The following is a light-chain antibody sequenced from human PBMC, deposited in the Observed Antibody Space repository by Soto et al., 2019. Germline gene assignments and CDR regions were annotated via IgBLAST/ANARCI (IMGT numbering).Light chain of an antibody. Sequence: EIVLTQSPGTLSLSPGERATLSCRARQSVSSSYLAWYQQKPGQAPRLLIYGASSRATGIPDRFSGSGSGTDFTLTISRLEPEDFAVYYWQQYGSSRTFGQGTKVEIK. CDR2: GAS. CDR3: QQYGSSRT. J-gene: IGKJ1*01. V-gene: IGKV3-20*01. CDR1: QSVSSSY.